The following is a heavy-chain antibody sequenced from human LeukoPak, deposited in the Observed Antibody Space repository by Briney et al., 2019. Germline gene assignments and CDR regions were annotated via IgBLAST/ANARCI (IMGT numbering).Heavy chain of an antibody. CDR3: AISRDSSGYYYS. V-gene: IGHV3-23*01. CDR2: ITGSGGST. D-gene: IGHD3-22*01. CDR1: GFIFSSYA. Sequence: GGSLRLSCGASGFIFSSYAMSWVRQAPGKGLEWVSAITGSGGSTYYEDSVKGRFTISRDNSKNTLYLQMNSLRAEDTAVYHCAISRDSSGYYYSWGQETLVTVSS. J-gene: IGHJ4*02.